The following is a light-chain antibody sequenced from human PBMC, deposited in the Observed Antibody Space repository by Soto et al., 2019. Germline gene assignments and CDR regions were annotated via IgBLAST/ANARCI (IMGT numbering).Light chain of an antibody. CDR2: EVS. CDR1: SSDVGSYNL. V-gene: IGLV2-23*02. Sequence: QSALTQPASVSGSPGQSITISCTGTSSDVGSYNLVSCYQQHQGKAPKLMIYEVSKRPSGVSNRFSGSKSGNTASLTISGLQAEDEADYYCCSYAGSSTFYVFGTGTKLTVL. J-gene: IGLJ1*01. CDR3: CSYAGSSTFYV.